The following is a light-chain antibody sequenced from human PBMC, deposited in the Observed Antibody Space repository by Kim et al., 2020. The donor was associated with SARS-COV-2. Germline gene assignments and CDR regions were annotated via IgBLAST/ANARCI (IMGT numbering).Light chain of an antibody. V-gene: IGLV3-19*01. Sequence: SSELTQDPAVSVALGQTVRITCQGDSLRSYYATWYQQKPGQAPILVIYGKNNLPSGIPDLFSGSSSGNTASLTITGTQAGDAADYYCNSRDSNDNVVFGG. CDR1: SLRSYY. CDR3: NSRDSNDNVV. CDR2: GKN. J-gene: IGLJ2*01.